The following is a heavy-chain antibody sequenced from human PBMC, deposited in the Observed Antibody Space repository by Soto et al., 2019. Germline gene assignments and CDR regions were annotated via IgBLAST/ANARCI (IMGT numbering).Heavy chain of an antibody. J-gene: IGHJ6*02. V-gene: IGHV4-39*01. CDR1: GGSISSSSYY. CDR3: AIAPAYYYYYGMDV. CDR2: SYYSGST. Sequence: SETLSLTCTVSGGSISSSSYYWGWIRQPPGKGLEGIGSSYYSGSTYYNPSLKSRVTISVDTSKNQFSLKLSSVTAADTAVYYCAIAPAYYYYYGMDVWGQGTTVTVSS.